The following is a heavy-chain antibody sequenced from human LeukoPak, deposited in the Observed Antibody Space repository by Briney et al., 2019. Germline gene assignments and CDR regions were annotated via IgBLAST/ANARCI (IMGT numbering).Heavy chain of an antibody. V-gene: IGHV4-34*01. Sequence: SETLSLTCAVYGGSFSGYYWSWIRQPPGKGLEWIGEINHSGSTNYNPSLKSRVTISVDTSKNQFSLKLSSVTAADTAVYYCARAVCSGGSCYAQLSYYYYYGMDVWGQGTTVTVSS. D-gene: IGHD2-15*01. CDR2: INHSGST. J-gene: IGHJ6*02. CDR3: ARAVCSGGSCYAQLSYYYYYGMDV. CDR1: GGSFSGYY.